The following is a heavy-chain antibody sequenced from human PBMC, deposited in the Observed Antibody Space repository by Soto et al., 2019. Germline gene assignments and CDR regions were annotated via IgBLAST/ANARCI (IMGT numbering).Heavy chain of an antibody. Sequence: SETLSLTCTVSGGSISGYYWSWIRQPPGKGLEWIGYIYYSGSTNYNPSLKSRVTISVDTSKNQFSLKLSSVTAADTAVYYCSTQTYYDFWSPGWFDPWGQGTLVTVSS. CDR2: IYYSGST. V-gene: IGHV4-59*01. D-gene: IGHD3-3*01. J-gene: IGHJ5*02. CDR3: STQTYYDFWSPGWFDP. CDR1: GGSISGYY.